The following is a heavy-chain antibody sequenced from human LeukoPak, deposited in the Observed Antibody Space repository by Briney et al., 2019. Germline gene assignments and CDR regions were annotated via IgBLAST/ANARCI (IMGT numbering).Heavy chain of an antibody. D-gene: IGHD5-18*01. Sequence: GSLRLSCAASGFTFSSYAMRWVRQAPGKGLEWVSGISGNGGSTYYGDSVKGRFTISRDNAKNSLYLQMNSLRAEDTAVYFCARQQQQLWYDWGQGTLVTVSS. J-gene: IGHJ4*02. CDR3: ARQQQQLWYD. CDR2: ISGNGGST. CDR1: GFTFSSYA. V-gene: IGHV3-23*01.